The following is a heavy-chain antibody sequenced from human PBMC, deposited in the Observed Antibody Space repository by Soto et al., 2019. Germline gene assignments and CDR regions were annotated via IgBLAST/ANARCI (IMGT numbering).Heavy chain of an antibody. Sequence: GGSLRLSCAASGFTFSTYEFNWVRQAPGRGLEWISYISVSGNIIKYAESVKGRFTISRDNAENSLHLHMSNLRVDDTALYFCVRDAMRASAADFLDYWGQGTPVTLSS. J-gene: IGHJ4*02. CDR1: GFTFSTYE. CDR3: VRDAMRASAADFLDY. CDR2: ISVSGNII. V-gene: IGHV3-48*03.